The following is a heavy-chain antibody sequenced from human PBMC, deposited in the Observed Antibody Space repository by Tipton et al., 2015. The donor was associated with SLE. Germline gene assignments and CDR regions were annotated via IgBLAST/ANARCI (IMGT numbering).Heavy chain of an antibody. CDR3: ARTVTVDRKYFESNGHWVDL. CDR2: ISYDGSNK. CDR1: GFSFSNYA. Sequence: SLRLSCAASGFSFSNYAMHWVRQAPGKGLEWVAVISYDGSNKYYADSVKGRFTISRDNSKNTLYLQIGSLRAEDTAVYYCARTVTVDRKYFESNGHWVDLWGQVTLVTVS. J-gene: IGHJ5*02. V-gene: IGHV3-30*14. D-gene: IGHD2/OR15-2a*01.